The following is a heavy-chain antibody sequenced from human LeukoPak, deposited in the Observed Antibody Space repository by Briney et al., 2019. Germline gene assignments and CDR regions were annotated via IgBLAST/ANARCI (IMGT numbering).Heavy chain of an antibody. D-gene: IGHD3-22*01. CDR3: AKDLAGRWIDSSGYYTGLDY. Sequence: PGGSLRLSCAASGFTFRNYAMTWVRQTPGKGLELVSVISGSGTTTYCADSVKGRFTISRDNSNNTLYLQMNSLRAEDTAVYYCAKDLAGRWIDSSGYYTGLDYWGQGTLVTVSS. CDR2: ISGSGTTT. V-gene: IGHV3-23*01. CDR1: GFTFRNYA. J-gene: IGHJ4*02.